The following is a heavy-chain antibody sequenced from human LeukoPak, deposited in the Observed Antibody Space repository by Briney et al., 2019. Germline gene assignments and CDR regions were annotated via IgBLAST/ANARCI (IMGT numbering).Heavy chain of an antibody. CDR1: GFTFSSYA. Sequence: GGSLRLSCAASGFTFSSYAMSWVRQAPGKGLEWVSAISGSGGSTYYADSVKGRFTISRDNSKNTLYLQMNSLRAEGTAVYYCAKDWGITMIVVVFVAFDIWGQGTMVTVSS. V-gene: IGHV3-23*01. CDR3: AKDWGITMIVVVFVAFDI. J-gene: IGHJ3*02. D-gene: IGHD3-22*01. CDR2: ISGSGGST.